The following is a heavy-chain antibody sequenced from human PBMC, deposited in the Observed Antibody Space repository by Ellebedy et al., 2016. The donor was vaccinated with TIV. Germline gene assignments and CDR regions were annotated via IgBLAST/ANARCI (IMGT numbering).Heavy chain of an antibody. CDR3: ARDHPNSGSDGGYFDY. J-gene: IGHJ4*02. Sequence: SETLSLTXTVSGGSISSYYWSWIRQPPGKGLEWIGYIYYSGSTNYNPSLKSRVTISVDTSKNQFSLKLSSVTAADTAVYYCARDHPNSGSDGGYFDYWGQGTLVTVSS. D-gene: IGHD1-26*01. V-gene: IGHV4-59*13. CDR1: GGSISSYY. CDR2: IYYSGST.